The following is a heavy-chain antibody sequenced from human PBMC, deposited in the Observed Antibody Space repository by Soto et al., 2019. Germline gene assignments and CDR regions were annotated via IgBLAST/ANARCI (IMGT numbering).Heavy chain of an antibody. CDR1: GFTFSSYA. J-gene: IGHJ6*01. Sequence: QVQLVESGGGVVQPGRSLRLSCAASGFTFSSYAMHWVRQAPGKGLEWVAVISYDGSNKYYADSVKGRFTISRDNSKSTLYLKMNSLRAEDTGVYYCARDRLYDSNTYEYNYGMDVW. D-gene: IGHD3-22*01. CDR2: ISYDGSNK. V-gene: IGHV3-30-3*01. CDR3: ARDRLYDSNTYEYNYGMDV.